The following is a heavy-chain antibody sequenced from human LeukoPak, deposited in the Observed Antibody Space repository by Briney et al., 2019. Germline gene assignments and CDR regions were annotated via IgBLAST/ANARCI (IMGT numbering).Heavy chain of an antibody. Sequence: SETLSLTCTVSGGSISSYYWSWIRQSPGKGLECIGYIHYTGSTNYNPSLKSRVTISVETSKNQFSLKLKSVTAADTAVYYCARGGYGSGNDFRFDPWGQGTLVTVSS. V-gene: IGHV4-59*01. CDR2: IHYTGST. J-gene: IGHJ5*02. D-gene: IGHD3-10*01. CDR1: GGSISSYY. CDR3: ARGGYGSGNDFRFDP.